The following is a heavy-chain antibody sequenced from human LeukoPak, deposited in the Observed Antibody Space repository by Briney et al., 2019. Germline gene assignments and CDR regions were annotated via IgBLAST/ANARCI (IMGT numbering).Heavy chain of an antibody. CDR1: GISFSSNY. CDR2: IYVDGST. CDR3: ARDLATRQRTGLYDS. J-gene: IGHJ4*02. V-gene: IGHV3-66*01. Sequence: PGGSLRLSCAASGISFSSNYMSWVRQAPGKGLQWVSVIYVDGSTYYADSVKGRITISRDNSRNTLYLQMNSLRAEDTAVYYCARDLATRQRTGLYDSWGQGALVTVSS. D-gene: IGHD3-16*02.